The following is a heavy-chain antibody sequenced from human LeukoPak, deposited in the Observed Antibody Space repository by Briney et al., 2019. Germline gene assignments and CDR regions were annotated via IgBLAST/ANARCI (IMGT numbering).Heavy chain of an antibody. CDR1: GDTFTSNY. J-gene: IGHJ4*02. Sequence: ASVKVSCKASGDTFTSNYIHWVRRAPGQGLEWMGMIYPRDGSTSYAQKFQGRVTVTRDTSTSTVHMELSGLRSEDTAVYYCARDQEGFDYWGQGTLVTVSS. CDR2: IYPRDGST. CDR3: ARDQEGFDY. V-gene: IGHV1-46*01.